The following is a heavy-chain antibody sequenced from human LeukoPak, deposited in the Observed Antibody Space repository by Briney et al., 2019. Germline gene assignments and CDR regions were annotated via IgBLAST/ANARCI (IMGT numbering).Heavy chain of an antibody. CDR3: ARVYSRRSSGYYYADY. D-gene: IGHD3-22*01. J-gene: IGHJ4*02. CDR1: GYTFSSYD. V-gene: IGHV1-8*01. CDR2: MNPNSCNT. Sequence: ASVKVSCKASGYTFSSYDINWVRQATGQGLEWMGWMNPNSCNTGYAQKFQGRVTMTRNTSINTAYMELSSLRSEDTAVYYCARVYSRRSSGYYYADYWGQGALVTVSS.